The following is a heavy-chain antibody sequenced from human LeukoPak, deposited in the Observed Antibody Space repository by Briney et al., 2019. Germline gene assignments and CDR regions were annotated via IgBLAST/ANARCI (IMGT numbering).Heavy chain of an antibody. CDR2: INPSGGST. D-gene: IGHD3-22*01. Sequence: GASVKVSCKASGYTFTSYYMHWVRQAPGQGLEWMGIINPSGGSTSYAQKFQGRVTMTRNTSISTAYMELSSLRSEDTAVYYCARGGYYYDSSGFKRDDYYYYMDVWGKGTTVTISS. J-gene: IGHJ6*03. V-gene: IGHV1-46*01. CDR1: GYTFTSYY. CDR3: ARGGYYYDSSGFKRDDYYYYMDV.